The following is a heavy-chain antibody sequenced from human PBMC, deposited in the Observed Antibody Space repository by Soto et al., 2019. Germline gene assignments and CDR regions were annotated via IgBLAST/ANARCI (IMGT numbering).Heavy chain of an antibody. Sequence: SQTLSLTCAISGDSVSSNSAAWNWIRQSPSRGLEWLGRTYYRSKWYNDYAVSVKSRITINPDTSKNQFSLQLNSVTPEDTAVDFFARTRGGYLPLGVNWFDPWGQGTLVTVSS. V-gene: IGHV6-1*01. J-gene: IGHJ5*02. CDR1: GDSVSSNSAA. CDR2: TYYRSKWYN. CDR3: ARTRGGYLPLGVNWFDP. D-gene: IGHD3-16*01.